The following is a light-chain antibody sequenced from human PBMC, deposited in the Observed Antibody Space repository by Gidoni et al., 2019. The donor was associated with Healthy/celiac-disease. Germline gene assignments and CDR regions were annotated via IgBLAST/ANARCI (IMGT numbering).Light chain of an antibody. CDR3: QQYGSPWT. CDR1: QSVSSSY. CDR2: GAS. Sequence: EIVLTQSPGTLSLSPGERATLCCRASQSVSSSYLAWYQQKPGQAPRLLIYGASSRATGIPDRFSGSGSGTDFTLTISRLEPEDFAVYYCQQYGSPWTFGQGTKVEIK. J-gene: IGKJ1*01. V-gene: IGKV3-20*01.